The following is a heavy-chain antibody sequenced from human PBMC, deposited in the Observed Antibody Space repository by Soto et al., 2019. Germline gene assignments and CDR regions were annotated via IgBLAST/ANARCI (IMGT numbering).Heavy chain of an antibody. D-gene: IGHD3-22*01. J-gene: IGHJ3*02. Sequence: QVQLVESGGGVVQPGRSLRLSCAASGFTFRSYGMHWVRQAPGKELEWVAVIWYDGSNKYYADCVKGRFTISRDNSKNTLYLQMNSLRAEDTAVYYCARDYMIVVVTGTFDIWGQGTMVTVSS. CDR1: GFTFRSYG. CDR3: ARDYMIVVVTGTFDI. CDR2: IWYDGSNK. V-gene: IGHV3-33*01.